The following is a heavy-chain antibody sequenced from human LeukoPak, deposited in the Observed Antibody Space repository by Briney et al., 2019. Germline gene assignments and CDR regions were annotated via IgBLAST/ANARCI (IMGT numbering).Heavy chain of an antibody. Sequence: SVKVSCKASGGTFSSYAISWVRQAPGQGLEWMGRIIPILGIANYAQKFQGRVTITADKSTSTAYMELSSLRSEDTAVYYCASLKSSGWYRAIDYYGMDVWGQGTTVTVSS. V-gene: IGHV1-69*04. D-gene: IGHD6-19*01. CDR1: GGTFSSYA. J-gene: IGHJ6*02. CDR3: ASLKSSGWYRAIDYYGMDV. CDR2: IIPILGIA.